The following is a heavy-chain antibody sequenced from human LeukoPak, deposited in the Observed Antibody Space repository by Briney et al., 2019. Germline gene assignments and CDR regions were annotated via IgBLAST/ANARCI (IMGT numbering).Heavy chain of an antibody. D-gene: IGHD2-2*01. V-gene: IGHV4-39*07. CDR2: IYYSGST. J-gene: IGHJ5*02. CDR1: GGSISSSSYY. CDR3: AREGCSSTSCYGAFDP. Sequence: PSETLSLTCTVSGGSISSSSYYWGWIRQPPGKGLEWIGSIYYSGSTYYNPSLKSRVTISVDTSKNQFSLKVSSVTAADTAVYYCAREGCSSTSCYGAFDPWGQGILVTVSS.